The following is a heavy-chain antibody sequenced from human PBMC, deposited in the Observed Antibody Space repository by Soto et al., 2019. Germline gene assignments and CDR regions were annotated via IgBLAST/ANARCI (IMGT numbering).Heavy chain of an antibody. V-gene: IGHV3-20*01. D-gene: IGHD4-17*01. CDR2: INWNGGST. CDR3: ARGNNYGDYNYHYYYYMDV. J-gene: IGHJ6*03. CDR1: GFTFDDYG. Sequence: EVQLVESGGGVVRPGGSLRLSCAASGFTFDDYGMSWVRQAPGKGLEWVSGINWNGGSTGYADSVKGRFTISRDNAKNSLYLQMNSLRAEDTALYHCARGNNYGDYNYHYYYYMDVWGKGTTVTVSS.